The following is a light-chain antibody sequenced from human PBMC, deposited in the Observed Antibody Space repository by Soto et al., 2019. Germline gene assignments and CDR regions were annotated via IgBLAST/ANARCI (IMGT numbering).Light chain of an antibody. Sequence: LTQPRAVSGSPGQSVAISCTGTSSDVGGYNYVSWYQQHPGKAPILMIYDVSKRPSGVPDRFSGSKSGNTASLTISGLQAEDEADYYCCSYAGSYTFYVFGTGTKVTVL. CDR1: SSDVGGYNY. CDR3: CSYAGSYTFYV. CDR2: DVS. V-gene: IGLV2-11*01. J-gene: IGLJ1*01.